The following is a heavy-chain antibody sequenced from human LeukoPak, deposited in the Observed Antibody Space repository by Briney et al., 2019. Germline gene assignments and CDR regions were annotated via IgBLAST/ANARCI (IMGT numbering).Heavy chain of an antibody. Sequence: GASVNVSCKASGYTFTSYGISWVRQAPGQGLEWMGWISACNGNTNYAQKLQGRVTMTTDTSTSTAYMELRSLRSEDTAVYYCAAGFYDILTGYPPPFDYWGQGTLVTVSS. J-gene: IGHJ4*02. D-gene: IGHD3-9*01. V-gene: IGHV1-18*01. CDR3: AAGFYDILTGYPPPFDY. CDR2: ISACNGNT. CDR1: GYTFTSYG.